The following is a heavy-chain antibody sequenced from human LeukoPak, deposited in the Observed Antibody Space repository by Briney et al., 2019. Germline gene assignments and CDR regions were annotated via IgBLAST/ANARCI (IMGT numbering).Heavy chain of an antibody. CDR1: GGSFSGYY. Sequence: PSETPSLTCAVYGGSFSGYYWSWIRQPPGKGLEWIGEINHSGSTNYNPSLKSRVTISVDTSKNQFSLKLSSVTAADTAVYYCAKLFGEDIVVVPAATTHDYWGQGTLVTVSS. J-gene: IGHJ4*02. D-gene: IGHD2-2*01. CDR3: AKLFGEDIVVVPAATTHDY. V-gene: IGHV4-34*01. CDR2: INHSGST.